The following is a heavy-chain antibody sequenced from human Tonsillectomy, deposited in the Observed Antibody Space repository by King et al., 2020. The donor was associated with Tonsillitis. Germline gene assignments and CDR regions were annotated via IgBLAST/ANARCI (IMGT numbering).Heavy chain of an antibody. J-gene: IGHJ4*02. V-gene: IGHV3-7*01. D-gene: IGHD2-15*01. CDR2: INQDGDEK. Sequence: DVQLVESGGGLVQPGGSLRLSCAASGFTSTTYWMSWVRQAPGKGLEWVANINQDGDEKYYVDSVKGRFTISRDNAKNSLFLQMNSLRAEDTAAYYCAREVSVSVMLHEEPYFDYWGQGTLVTVSS. CDR1: GFTSTTYW. CDR3: AREVSVSVMLHEEPYFDY.